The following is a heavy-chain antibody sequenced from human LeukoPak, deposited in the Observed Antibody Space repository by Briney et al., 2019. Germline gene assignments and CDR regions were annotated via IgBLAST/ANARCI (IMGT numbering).Heavy chain of an antibody. D-gene: IGHD3-22*01. J-gene: IGHJ3*02. CDR2: IKTDAITT. CDR1: GFNFSSYW. CDR3: ARGHSSGNSHDAFDM. Sequence: GGSLRLSCAASGFNFSSYWMHWVRQAPGKGLVWVSLIKTDAITTIYADSVKGRFTVSRDHAKNTVDLQLNSLRAEDTAVYFCARGHSSGNSHDAFDMWGQGTKVTVSS. V-gene: IGHV3-74*01.